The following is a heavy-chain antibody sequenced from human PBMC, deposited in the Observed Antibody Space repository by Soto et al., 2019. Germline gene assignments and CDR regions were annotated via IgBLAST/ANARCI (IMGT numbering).Heavy chain of an antibody. CDR1: GGSISSGDYY. D-gene: IGHD2-2*01. CDR2: VYYRGST. J-gene: IGHJ6*02. Sequence: QVQLQESGPGLVKPSQTLSLTCTVSGGSISSGDYYWRWIRQPPGKGLQRIGSVYYRGSTYDNPFLKSRVTIQVETTKSKLYGKLNSGTAEDTAAYYCARASCISTSSSIRAYYYDGIDVWGQGNTVTVSS. CDR3: ARASCISTSSSIRAYYYDGIDV. V-gene: IGHV4-30-4*01.